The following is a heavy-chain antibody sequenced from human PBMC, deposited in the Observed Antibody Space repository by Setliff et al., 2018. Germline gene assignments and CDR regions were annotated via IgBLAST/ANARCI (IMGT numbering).Heavy chain of an antibody. CDR2: VYTSGST. V-gene: IGHV4-59*01. Sequence: SETLSLTCTVSGGSISSYYWSWIRQPPGKGLEWIGYVYTSGSTNYNPSLKSRVTISVDTSKNQFSLKLNSVTAADTAVYYCARYRNYFDSSGQTQYYFDYWGQGTLVTVSS. CDR1: GGSISSYY. CDR3: ARYRNYFDSSGQTQYYFDY. D-gene: IGHD3-22*01. J-gene: IGHJ4*02.